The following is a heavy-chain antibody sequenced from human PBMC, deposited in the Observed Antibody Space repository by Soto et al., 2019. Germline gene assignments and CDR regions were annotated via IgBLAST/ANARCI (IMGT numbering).Heavy chain of an antibody. Sequence: PGGSLRLSCAASGFTFSRYWMNWVRQAPGKGLEWVANIKQDGSEIYYVDSVKGRFTISRDNAKNSLYLQMTNMDPVDTATYYCAHITISIAAPYWGQGTLVTVSS. D-gene: IGHD6-6*01. J-gene: IGHJ4*02. CDR3: AHITISIAAPY. V-gene: IGHV3-7*03. CDR1: GFTFSRYW. CDR2: IKQDGSEI.